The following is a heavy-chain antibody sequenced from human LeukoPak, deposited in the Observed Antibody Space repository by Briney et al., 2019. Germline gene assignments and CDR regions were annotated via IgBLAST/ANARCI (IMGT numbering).Heavy chain of an antibody. Sequence: GASVKVSCKASGYTFTSYGISWVRQAPGQGLEWMGWISAYNGNTNYAQKLQGRVTMTTDTSTSTAYMELRSLRSDDTAVYYCARDLPAAPRYYMDVWGKGTTVTISS. J-gene: IGHJ6*03. CDR1: GYTFTSYG. CDR2: ISAYNGNT. D-gene: IGHD2-2*01. V-gene: IGHV1-18*01. CDR3: ARDLPAAPRYYMDV.